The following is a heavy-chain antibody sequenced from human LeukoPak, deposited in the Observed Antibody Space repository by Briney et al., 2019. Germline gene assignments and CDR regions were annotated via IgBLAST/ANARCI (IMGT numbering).Heavy chain of an antibody. CDR2: IYDTGNT. D-gene: IGHD5-18*01. CDR3: ARLRGYSCAAYP. V-gene: IGHV4-39*01. J-gene: IGHJ5*02. Sequence: PSETLSLTCTVSGDSMSSSSVYYWGWIRQAPGKGLEWIGSIYDTGNTHYSPTLQSRVSIYLEKSQNQFSLKLTSVTAADTAVYYCARLRGYSCAAYPWGRGTLVTVSS. CDR1: GDSMSSSSVYY.